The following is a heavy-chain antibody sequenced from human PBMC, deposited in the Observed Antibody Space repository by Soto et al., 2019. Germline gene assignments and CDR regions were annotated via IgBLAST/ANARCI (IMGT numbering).Heavy chain of an antibody. D-gene: IGHD1-1*01. CDR3: ARDGVRLERPETHFDY. Sequence: EVQLVESGGGVVRPGGSLRLSCAASGFTFDDYTMNWVRLVPGKGLEWVAGIDWNGGSTGYVDSVRGRFTISRDNAKKSLYLHMSSLRAEDTAFYHCARDGVRLERPETHFDYWGHGTLVTVSS. CDR2: IDWNGGST. V-gene: IGHV3-20*01. J-gene: IGHJ4*03. CDR1: GFTFDDYT.